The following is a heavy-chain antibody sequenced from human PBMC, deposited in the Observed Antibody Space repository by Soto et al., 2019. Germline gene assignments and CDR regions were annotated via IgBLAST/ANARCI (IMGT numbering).Heavy chain of an antibody. D-gene: IGHD1-7*01. CDR1: GFSLSISGMG. V-gene: IGHV2-5*01. Sequence: QITLKESGPPLVKPTQTLTLTCTVSGFSLSISGMGVGWIRQPPGKALEWLAFIYWNDNKIYSPSLKTSLTITKDTSKNQVVLTMSNVDPADTATYFCAQGRGFGELFFDHWGQGTLVTVSS. CDR2: IYWNDNK. CDR3: AQGRGFGELFFDH. J-gene: IGHJ4*02.